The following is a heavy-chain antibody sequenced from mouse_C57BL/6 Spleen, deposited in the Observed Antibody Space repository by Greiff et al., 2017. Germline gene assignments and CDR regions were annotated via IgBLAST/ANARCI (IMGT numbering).Heavy chain of an antibody. CDR3: ARHYYYGSSYHYAMDY. D-gene: IGHD1-1*01. Sequence: VQLQQPGAELVKPGASVKMSCKASGYTFTSYWITWVKQRPGQGLEWIGDIYPGSGSTNYNEKFKSKATLTVDTSSSTAYMQLSSLTSEDSAVYYCARHYYYGSSYHYAMDYWGQGTSVTVSS. V-gene: IGHV1-55*01. CDR2: IYPGSGST. CDR1: GYTFTSYW. J-gene: IGHJ4*01.